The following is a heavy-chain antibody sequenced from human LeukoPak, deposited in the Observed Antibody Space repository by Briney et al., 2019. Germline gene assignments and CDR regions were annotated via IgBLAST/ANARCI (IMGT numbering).Heavy chain of an antibody. Sequence: GGSLRLSCAASGFTFSSYAMHWVRQAPGKGLEWVAVISYDGSNKYYADSVKGRFTISRDNSKNTLYLQMNSLRAEDTAVYYCARVGLDDYGGNSGLFDYWGQGTLVTVSS. J-gene: IGHJ4*02. CDR1: GFTFSSYA. V-gene: IGHV3-30-3*01. D-gene: IGHD4-23*01. CDR3: ARVGLDDYGGNSGLFDY. CDR2: ISYDGSNK.